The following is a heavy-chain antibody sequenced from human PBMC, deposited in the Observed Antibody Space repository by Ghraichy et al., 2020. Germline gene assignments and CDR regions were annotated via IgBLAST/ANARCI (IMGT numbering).Heavy chain of an antibody. CDR2: ISTSGSTV. V-gene: IGHV3-11*01. CDR1: GFTFSDYY. D-gene: IGHD1-7*01. Sequence: GGSLRLSCAASGFTFSDYYMSWIRQAPGKGLEWVSYISTSGSTVYYADSVKGRFIISRDNAKNSLYLQMNGLRAEDTAVYYCARDRWQELFMDVWGQGTTVTVSS. CDR3: ARDRWQELFMDV. J-gene: IGHJ6*02.